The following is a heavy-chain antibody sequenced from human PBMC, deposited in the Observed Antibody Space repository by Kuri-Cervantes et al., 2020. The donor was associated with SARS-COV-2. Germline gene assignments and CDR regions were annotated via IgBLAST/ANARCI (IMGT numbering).Heavy chain of an antibody. CDR2: ISSSGSTI. D-gene: IGHD4-17*01. V-gene: IGHV3-11*04. CDR1: GFTFSDYY. Sequence: GESLKISCAASGFTFSDYYMSWIRQAPGKGLEWVSYISSSGSTIYYADSVKGRFTISRDNAKNSLYLQMNSLRAEDTAVYYCARALGWTTADNFDYWGQGTLVTVSS. CDR3: ARALGWTTADNFDY. J-gene: IGHJ4*02.